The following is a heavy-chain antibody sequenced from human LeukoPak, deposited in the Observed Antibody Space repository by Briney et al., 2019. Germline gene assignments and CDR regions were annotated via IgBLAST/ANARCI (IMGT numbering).Heavy chain of an antibody. D-gene: IGHD3-22*01. CDR2: IYYGENT. V-gene: IGHV4-39*01. CDR3: ARRDDSSGYHKIFDY. Sequence: SETLSLTCTVSGGSISSGPYYWGWSRQPPGKGLEWIGNIYYGENTYYNPSHKRRVTISIDTSKNQFYLKLSSLTAADTAVYYCARRDDSSGYHKIFDYWGPGTLVTVSS. J-gene: IGHJ4*02. CDR1: GGSISSGPYY.